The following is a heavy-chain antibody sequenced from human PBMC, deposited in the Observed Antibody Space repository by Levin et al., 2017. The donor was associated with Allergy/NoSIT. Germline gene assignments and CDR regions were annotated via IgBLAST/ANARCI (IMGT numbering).Heavy chain of an antibody. J-gene: IGHJ4*02. D-gene: IGHD3-3*01. CDR3: AKSYEDYDFWSGSDY. V-gene: IGHV3-30*18. CDR2: ISYDGSNK. CDR1: GFTFSSYG. Sequence: GESLKISCAASGFTFSSYGMHWVRQAPGKGLEWVAVISYDGSNKYYADSVKGRFTISRDNSKNTLYLQMNSLRAEDTAVYYCAKSYEDYDFWSGSDYWGQGTLVTVSS.